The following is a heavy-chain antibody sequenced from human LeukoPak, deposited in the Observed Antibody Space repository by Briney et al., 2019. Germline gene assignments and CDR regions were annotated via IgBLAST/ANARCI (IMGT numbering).Heavy chain of an antibody. CDR1: GFAFSSYV. V-gene: IGHV3-23*01. CDR2: ISYSGDST. J-gene: IGHJ3*02. Sequence: GGSLRLSCAASGFAFSSYVMSWVRQAPGKGLEWVSAISYSGDSTFYADSVKGRFTISRDNSQNTLYVQMNSLRAEDTAVYYCAKDQGYSSAWYSRDGFDMWGQGTMVTVSS. CDR3: AKDQGYSSAWYSRDGFDM. D-gene: IGHD6-19*01.